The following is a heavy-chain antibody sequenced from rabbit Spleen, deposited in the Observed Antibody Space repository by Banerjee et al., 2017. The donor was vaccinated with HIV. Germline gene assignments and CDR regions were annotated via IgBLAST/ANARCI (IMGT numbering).Heavy chain of an antibody. V-gene: IGHV1S40*01. CDR2: IHGGSKNNV. D-gene: IGHD4-1*01. CDR3: ARDLAGVIGWNFGW. J-gene: IGHJ4*01. Sequence: QSLEESGGDLVKPGASLTLTCTTSGFSFSSNGICWVRQAPGKGLEWIACIHGGSKNNVYYASWAKGRFTISKTSSTTVTLQMTSLTAADTATYFCARDLAGVIGWNFGWWGPGTLVTVS. CDR1: GFSFSSNG.